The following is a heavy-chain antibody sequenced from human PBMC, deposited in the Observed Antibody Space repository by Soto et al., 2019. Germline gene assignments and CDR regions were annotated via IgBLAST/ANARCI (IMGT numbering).Heavy chain of an antibody. CDR2: IKSKTAGGTT. J-gene: IGHJ4*01. CDR1: GFTFSNAW. D-gene: IGHD1-26*01. V-gene: IGHV3-15*07. CDR3: TTDSYSAMIGIRFDY. Sequence: GGSLRLSCAASGFTFSNAWINWVRQAPGKGLEWVGRIKSKTAGGTTDFAAPVKGRFAISRDDSKNMVYLQMNSLKTEDTALYYCTTDSYSAMIGIRFDYRGHRTPVTVSS.